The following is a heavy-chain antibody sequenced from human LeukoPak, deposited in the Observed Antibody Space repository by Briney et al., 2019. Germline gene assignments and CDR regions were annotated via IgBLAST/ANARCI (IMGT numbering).Heavy chain of an antibody. V-gene: IGHV3-23*01. CDR1: GFTFSSYA. Sequence: GGSLRLSCAASGFTFSSYAMSWVRQAPGKGLEWVSGISGSGDSTYYADSVNGRFTISRDNSKNTLYLQMNSLRAEDTAVYYCARGNPGGEFYWGQGTLVTVSS. CDR2: ISGSGDST. CDR3: ARGNPGGEFY. J-gene: IGHJ4*02. D-gene: IGHD1-14*01.